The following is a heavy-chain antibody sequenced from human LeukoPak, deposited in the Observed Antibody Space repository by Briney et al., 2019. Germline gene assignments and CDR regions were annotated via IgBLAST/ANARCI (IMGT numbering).Heavy chain of an antibody. D-gene: IGHD4-17*01. CDR2: IIPIFGTA. Sequence: SVKVSCKASGGTFSSYAISWVRQAPGQGLEWMGRIIPIFGTANYAQKFQGRVTITTDESTSTANMELSSLRSEDTAVYYCAIDPYDYGDYESEPLDYWGQGTLVTVSS. CDR3: AIDPYDYGDYESEPLDY. V-gene: IGHV1-69*05. CDR1: GGTFSSYA. J-gene: IGHJ4*02.